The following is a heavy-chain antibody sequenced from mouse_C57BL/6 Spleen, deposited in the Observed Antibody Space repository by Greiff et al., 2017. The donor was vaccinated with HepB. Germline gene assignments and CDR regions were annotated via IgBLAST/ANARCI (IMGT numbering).Heavy chain of an antibody. Sequence: EVKLMESGAELVRPGASVKLSCTASGFNIKDYYMHWVKQRPEQGLEWIGRIDPEDGDTEYAPKFQGKATMTADTSSNTAYLQLSSLTSEDTAVYYCTTAYYSNYGYFDVWGTGTTVTVSS. CDR1: GFNIKDYY. D-gene: IGHD2-5*01. CDR3: TTAYYSNYGYFDV. J-gene: IGHJ1*03. V-gene: IGHV14-1*01. CDR2: IDPEDGDT.